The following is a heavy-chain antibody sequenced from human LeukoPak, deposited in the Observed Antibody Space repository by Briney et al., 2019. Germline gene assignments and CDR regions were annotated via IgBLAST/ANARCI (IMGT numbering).Heavy chain of an antibody. CDR2: LSSRSSYI. Sequence: GGSLRLSCAPSGFTFSSYSMNWVRTAPGKVLEWVSSLSSRSSYIYYADSVKGRFPISSDNAKNSLYLQMNSLRGEDTAVYYWARDCSGGSCYYSMAFDYWGQGTLVTVSS. CDR3: ARDCSGGSCYYSMAFDY. J-gene: IGHJ4*02. V-gene: IGHV3-21*01. D-gene: IGHD2-15*01. CDR1: GFTFSSYS.